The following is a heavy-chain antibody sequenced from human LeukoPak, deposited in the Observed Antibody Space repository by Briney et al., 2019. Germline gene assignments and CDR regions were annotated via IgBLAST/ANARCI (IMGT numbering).Heavy chain of an antibody. J-gene: IGHJ6*02. V-gene: IGHV4-61*01. CDR3: ARDGWYYYGMDV. CDR2: IYYSGST. D-gene: IGHD3-10*01. Sequence: PETLSLTCTVSGGSVSSGSYYWSWIRQPPGKGLEWIGYIYYSGSTNYNPSLKSRVTISVDTSKNQFSLKLSSVTAADTAVYYCARDGWYYYGMDVWGQGTTVTVSS. CDR1: GGSVSSGSYY.